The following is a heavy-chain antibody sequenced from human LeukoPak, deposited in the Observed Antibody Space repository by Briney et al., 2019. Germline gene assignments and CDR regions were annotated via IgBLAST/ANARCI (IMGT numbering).Heavy chain of an antibody. CDR3: ARARVTGTGGYYFDY. V-gene: IGHV3-20*04. D-gene: IGHD1-20*01. Sequence: GGSLRLSCAASGFTFDEYGMSRVRQAPGKGLEWVSGINWNGGSTGYADSVKGRFSISRDNAKNSLYLQMNSLRAEDTALYYCARARVTGTGGYYFDYWGQGTLVTVSS. J-gene: IGHJ4*02. CDR1: GFTFDEYG. CDR2: INWNGGST.